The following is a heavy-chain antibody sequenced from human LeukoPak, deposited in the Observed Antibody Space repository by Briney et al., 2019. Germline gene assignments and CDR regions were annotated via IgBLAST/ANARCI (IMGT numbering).Heavy chain of an antibody. J-gene: IGHJ2*01. CDR1: GFTFSSYS. Sequence: GGSLRLSCAASGFTFSSYSMNWVRQAPGKGLEWDSSISSSSSYIYYADSVKGRFTISRDNAKNSLYLQMNSLRAEDTAVYYCARVLRGSGWRDWYFDLWGRGTLVTVSS. D-gene: IGHD6-19*01. CDR3: ARVLRGSGWRDWYFDL. V-gene: IGHV3-21*01. CDR2: ISSSSSYI.